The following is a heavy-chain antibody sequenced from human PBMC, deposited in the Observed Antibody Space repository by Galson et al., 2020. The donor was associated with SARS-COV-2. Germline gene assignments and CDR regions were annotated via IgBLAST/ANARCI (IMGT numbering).Heavy chain of an antibody. J-gene: IGHJ6*02. D-gene: IGHD1-26*01. CDR3: AKGDGSYYYYGLDV. CDR2: ITWNSGSI. V-gene: IGHV3-9*01. CDR1: GFSFDDYA. Sequence: GGSLRLSCVASGFSFDDYAMHWVRQVPGKGLEWVSGITWNSGSIGYAEFVKGRFAISRDKGKNALYLDMSSLGTEDTALYYCAKGDGSYYYYGLDVWGQGTTVTVSS.